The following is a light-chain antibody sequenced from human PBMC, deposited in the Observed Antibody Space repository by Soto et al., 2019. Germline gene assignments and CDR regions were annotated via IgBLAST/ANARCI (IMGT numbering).Light chain of an antibody. V-gene: IGLV2-14*01. CDR2: EVS. CDR3: SSYTRSSTLVV. Sequence: QSVLTQPASVSGSPGQSVTISCTGTNSDIGGYNYVSWYQQHPGKAPKLMIYEVSNRPSGVSNRFSGSKSGNTASLTISVLQAEDEADYYCSSYTRSSTLVVFGGGTKLTVL. J-gene: IGLJ2*01. CDR1: NSDIGGYNY.